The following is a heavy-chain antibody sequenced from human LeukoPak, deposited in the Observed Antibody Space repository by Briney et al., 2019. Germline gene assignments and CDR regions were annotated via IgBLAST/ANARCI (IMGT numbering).Heavy chain of an antibody. Sequence: GGSLRLSCAASGFTFSNYDMHWVRQVTGKGLEWVSAIGTAGDTYYPGSVKGRFTISRENAKNSSYLQMNSLRAGDTAVYYCARKSPSGQTDYWGQGTLVTVSS. J-gene: IGHJ4*02. CDR2: IGTAGDT. V-gene: IGHV3-13*01. CDR3: ARKSPSGQTDY. CDR1: GFTFSNYD. D-gene: IGHD6-19*01.